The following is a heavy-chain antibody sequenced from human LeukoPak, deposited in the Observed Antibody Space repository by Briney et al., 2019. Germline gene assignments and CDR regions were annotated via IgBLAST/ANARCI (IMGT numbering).Heavy chain of an antibody. Sequence: PSETLSLTCTVSGGSISSGDYYWSWIRQPPGKGLEWIGYIYYSGSTYYNPSLKSRVTISVDTSKNQFSLKLSSVTAADTAVYYCARELLWFGEFTGMDVWGQGTTVTVSS. V-gene: IGHV4-30-4*08. D-gene: IGHD3-10*01. CDR1: GGSISSGDYY. CDR2: IYYSGST. CDR3: ARELLWFGEFTGMDV. J-gene: IGHJ6*02.